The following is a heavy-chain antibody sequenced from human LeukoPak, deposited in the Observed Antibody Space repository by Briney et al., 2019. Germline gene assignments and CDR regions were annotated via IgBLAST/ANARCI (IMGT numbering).Heavy chain of an antibody. J-gene: IGHJ4*02. Sequence: SETLSLTCAVYGGSFSGYYWSWIRQPPGKGLEWIASIYYSGSTYYDPSLKSRVTISVDTSRNQFSLKLSSVTAADTAVYYCASLAVAGLSEGYWGQGTLVIVSS. CDR3: ASLAVAGLSEGY. V-gene: IGHV4-59*05. D-gene: IGHD6-19*01. CDR2: IYYSGST. CDR1: GGSFSGYY.